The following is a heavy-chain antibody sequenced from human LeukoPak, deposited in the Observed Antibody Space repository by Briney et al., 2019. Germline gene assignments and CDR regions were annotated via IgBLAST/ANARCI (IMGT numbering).Heavy chain of an antibody. CDR3: AKGNEGGSRDYTS. J-gene: IGHJ5*02. CDR1: GFTFDDYT. D-gene: IGHD1-1*01. Sequence: GGSLRLSCAASGFTFDDYTMHWVRQAPGKGLEWVSLISWDGGSTYYADSVKGRFTISRDNSKNSLYLQMNSLRTEDTALYYCAKGNEGGSRDYTSWGQGTLVTVSS. V-gene: IGHV3-43*01. CDR2: ISWDGGST.